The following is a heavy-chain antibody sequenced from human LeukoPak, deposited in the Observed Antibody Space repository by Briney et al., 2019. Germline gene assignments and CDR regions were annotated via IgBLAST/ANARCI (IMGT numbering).Heavy chain of an antibody. V-gene: IGHV3-23*01. D-gene: IGHD3-16*02. CDR3: AKKEYDYVWGSYPGDY. Sequence: GGSLRLSCAASGFTFSSYAMSWVRQAPGKGLEWVSAISGSGGSTNYADSVKGRFTISRDNSKNTLYLQMNSLRAEDTAVYYCAKKEYDYVWGSYPGDYWGQGTLVTVSS. CDR2: ISGSGGST. J-gene: IGHJ4*02. CDR1: GFTFSSYA.